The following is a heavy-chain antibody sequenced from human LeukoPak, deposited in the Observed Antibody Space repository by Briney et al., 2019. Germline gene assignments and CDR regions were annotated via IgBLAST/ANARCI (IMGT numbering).Heavy chain of an antibody. J-gene: IGHJ5*02. CDR3: ARQIAGYSSSWYPRHHNWFDP. D-gene: IGHD6-13*01. V-gene: IGHV4-59*08. CDR2: IYYSGST. CDR1: GGSISSYY. Sequence: PSETLSLTCTVSGGSISSYYWSWIRQPPGKGLEWIGYIYYSGSTNYNPSLKSRVTISVDTSKNQFSLKLSSVTAADTAVYYCARQIAGYSSSWYPRHHNWFDPWGQGTLVTVSS.